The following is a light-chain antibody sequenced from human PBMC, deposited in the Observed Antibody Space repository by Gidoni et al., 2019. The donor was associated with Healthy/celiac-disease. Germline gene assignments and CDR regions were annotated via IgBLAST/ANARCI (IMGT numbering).Light chain of an antibody. J-gene: IGKJ1*01. CDR2: KAS. Sequence: DIQMTQSPSTLSASVGDRVTITCRASQSISSWLAWYQQKPGKAPKLLIYKASSLESGVPSRFSGSGSGTEFTLTLSSLQPDDFATYYCQQYNSYSWTFGQXTKVEIK. CDR1: QSISSW. V-gene: IGKV1-5*03. CDR3: QQYNSYSWT.